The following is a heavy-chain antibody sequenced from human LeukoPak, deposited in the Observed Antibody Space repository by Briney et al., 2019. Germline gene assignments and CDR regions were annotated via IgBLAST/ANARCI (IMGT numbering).Heavy chain of an antibody. J-gene: IGHJ4*02. D-gene: IGHD2-2*01. V-gene: IGHV4-34*01. CDR2: INHSGST. Sequence: SETLSLTCAVYGGSFSGYYWSWIRQPPGKGLEWIWEINHSGSTNYNPSLKSRVTISVDTSKNQFSLKLSSVTAADTAVYYCAREVGCSSTSCYDGEYYFDYWGQGTLVTVSS. CDR1: GGSFSGYY. CDR3: AREVGCSSTSCYDGEYYFDY.